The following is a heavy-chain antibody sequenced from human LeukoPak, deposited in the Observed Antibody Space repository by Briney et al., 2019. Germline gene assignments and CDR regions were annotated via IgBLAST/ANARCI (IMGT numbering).Heavy chain of an antibody. CDR2: IYHTGTS. CDR1: GYSISRGYY. CDR3: ARDAGNYHMRGFDV. Sequence: SETLSLTCNVSGYSISRGYYWGWIRQPPGKGLEWIGSIYHTGTSNHNPSLKSRVIISIDTSNDQVSLKLSSVTAADTAVYYCARDAGNYHMRGFDVWGPGTLVTVSS. D-gene: IGHD5-24*01. V-gene: IGHV4-38-2*02. J-gene: IGHJ3*01.